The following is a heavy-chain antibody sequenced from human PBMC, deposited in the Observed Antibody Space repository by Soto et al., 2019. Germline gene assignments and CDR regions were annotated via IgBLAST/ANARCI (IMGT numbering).Heavy chain of an antibody. J-gene: IGHJ4*02. D-gene: IGHD3-3*01. Sequence: KPSETLSLTCTVSGGSISSYYWSWIRQPPGKGLEWIGYIYYSGSTNYNPSLKSRVTISVDTSKNQFSLKLSSVTAADTAVYYCASSGPYDFWSGYYTSFDYWGQGTLVTVS. CDR1: GGSISSYY. CDR2: IYYSGST. CDR3: ASSGPYDFWSGYYTSFDY. V-gene: IGHV4-59*01.